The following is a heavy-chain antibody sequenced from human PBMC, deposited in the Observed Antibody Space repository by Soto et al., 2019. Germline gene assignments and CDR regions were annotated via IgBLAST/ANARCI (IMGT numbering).Heavy chain of an antibody. J-gene: IGHJ6*02. V-gene: IGHV3-53*01. D-gene: IGHD1-26*01. Sequence: VQLVESGGGLIQPGGSLRLSCVASGLTVSQNYMAWVRQAPEMGPQWVSVLYAEGSTYYTESVQGRFTISRDPSKNTLFLQMDGLRAEDTAVYYCVRPRPSGENYGMDVWGQGTTVTVSS. CDR2: LYAEGST. CDR1: GLTVSQNY. CDR3: VRPRPSGENYGMDV.